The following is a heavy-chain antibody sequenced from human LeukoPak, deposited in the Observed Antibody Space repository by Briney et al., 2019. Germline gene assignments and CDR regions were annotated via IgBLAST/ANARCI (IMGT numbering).Heavy chain of an antibody. CDR1: GGSISSYY. V-gene: IGHV4-59*01. CDR2: IYYSGST. J-gene: IGHJ6*03. CDR3: ARGGGITFQPWVYYYMDV. D-gene: IGHD3-16*01. Sequence: TPSETLSLTCTVSGGSISSYYWSWIRQPPGKGLDWIGYIYYSGSTNYNPSLKSRVTISVDTSKNQFSLKLSSVTAADTAVYYCARGGGITFQPWVYYYMDVWGKGTTVTVSS.